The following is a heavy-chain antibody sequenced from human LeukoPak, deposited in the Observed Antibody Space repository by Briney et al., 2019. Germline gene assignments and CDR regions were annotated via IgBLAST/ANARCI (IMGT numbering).Heavy chain of an antibody. Sequence: GGSLRLSCAASGFTFSNAWMSWVRQAPGKGLEWVGRIKSKTDGGTTDYAAPVKGRFTISRDDSKNTLYLQMNSLKTEDTAVYYCTRDYWSNYGMGVWGQGTTVTVSS. CDR3: TRDYWSNYGMGV. CDR2: IKSKTDGGTT. CDR1: GFTFSNAW. J-gene: IGHJ6*02. D-gene: IGHD2-8*02. V-gene: IGHV3-15*01.